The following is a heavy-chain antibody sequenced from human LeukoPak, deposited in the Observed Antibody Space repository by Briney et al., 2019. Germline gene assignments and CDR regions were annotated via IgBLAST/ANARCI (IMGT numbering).Heavy chain of an antibody. J-gene: IGHJ6*03. Sequence: GASVKVSCKASGYTFTSYGISWVRQAPGQGLECMGWISAYNGNTNYAQKLQGRVTMTTDTSTSTAYMELRSLRSDDTAVYYCARALRGSYYYYYMDVWGKGTTVTISS. CDR2: ISAYNGNT. V-gene: IGHV1-18*01. CDR3: ARALRGSYYYYYMDV. CDR1: GYTFTSYG. D-gene: IGHD3-16*01.